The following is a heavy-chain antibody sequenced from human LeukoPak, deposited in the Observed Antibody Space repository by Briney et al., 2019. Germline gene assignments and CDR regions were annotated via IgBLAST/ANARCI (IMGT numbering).Heavy chain of an antibody. D-gene: IGHD6-19*01. CDR3: AKSQRGGGWLVRLLYYFDY. Sequence: GALRLSCAASGFTFSGSWISWVRQAPGKGLEWVANMNPDGSAKFYVDSVKGRFTISRDNARNSLSMLMDSLRDEDTAVYYCAKSQRGGGWLVRLLYYFDYWGQGTLVTVSS. J-gene: IGHJ4*02. CDR1: GFTFSGSW. CDR2: MNPDGSAK. V-gene: IGHV3-7*01.